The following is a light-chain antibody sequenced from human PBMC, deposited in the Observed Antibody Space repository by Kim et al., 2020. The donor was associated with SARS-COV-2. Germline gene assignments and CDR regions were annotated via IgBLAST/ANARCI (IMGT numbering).Light chain of an antibody. CDR1: QSVSSTY. V-gene: IGKV3-20*01. CDR2: GAS. CDR3: QQYGRSPLT. Sequence: SPVESVTLSCWASQSVSSTYLAWYQQKPGQAPRLLISGASTRATGIPDRFSGSGSGTDFTLTIRRLEPEDFGVYYCQQYGRSPLTFGQGTRLEIK. J-gene: IGKJ5*01.